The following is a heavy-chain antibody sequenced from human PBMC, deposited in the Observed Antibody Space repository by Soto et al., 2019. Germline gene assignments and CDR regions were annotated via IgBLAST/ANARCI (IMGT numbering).Heavy chain of an antibody. Sequence: QVQLQQWGAGLLKPSETLSLTCAVYGGSFSDYFWSWIRQPPGKGLEWIGEINHSGTTNYNPSLKSRVTISLDTSKNHFSLNLTSVTAADTALYYSVATIMAYYYGMDVWGQGTTVTVSS. V-gene: IGHV4-34*01. D-gene: IGHD5-12*01. J-gene: IGHJ6*02. CDR3: VATIMAYYYGMDV. CDR1: GGSFSDYF. CDR2: INHSGTT.